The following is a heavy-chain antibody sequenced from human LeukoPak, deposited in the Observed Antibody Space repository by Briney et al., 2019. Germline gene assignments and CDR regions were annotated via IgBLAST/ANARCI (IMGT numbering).Heavy chain of an antibody. CDR2: ISYDGSNK. CDR1: GFTFSSYA. V-gene: IGHV3-30-3*01. CDR3: ARGGVYSSGSYYLYYFDY. Sequence: KAGGSLRLSCVASGFTFSSYAMHWVRQAPGKGLEWVALISYDGSNKYYADSVKGRFTISRDNSKNTLYLQMNSLRAEDTAVYYCARGGVYSSGSYYLYYFDYWGQGTLITVSS. J-gene: IGHJ4*02. D-gene: IGHD6-19*01.